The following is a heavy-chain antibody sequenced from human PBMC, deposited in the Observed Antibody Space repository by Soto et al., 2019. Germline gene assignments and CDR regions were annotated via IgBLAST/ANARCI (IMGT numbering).Heavy chain of an antibody. CDR1: GYTFTSYA. D-gene: IGHD3-3*01. CDR3: ASVVWSGYFDYYYYYMDV. CDR2: INAGNGNT. V-gene: IGHV1-3*01. Sequence: ASVKVSCKASGYTFTSYAMHWVRQAPGQRLEWMGWINAGNGNTKYSQKFQGRVTITSDTSSSTVYMELSSLRSGDTAVYYCASVVWSGYFDYYYYYMDVWGKGTTVTVAS. J-gene: IGHJ6*03.